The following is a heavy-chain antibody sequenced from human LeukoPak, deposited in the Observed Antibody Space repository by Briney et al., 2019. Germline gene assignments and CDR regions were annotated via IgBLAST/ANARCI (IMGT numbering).Heavy chain of an antibody. CDR1: GFTFGSYA. Sequence: GGSLRLSCAASGFTFGSYAMSWVRQAPGKGVEWVSAISGSGSSTYYADSVKGRFTISRDSSKNTLYLQMNSLRADDTAVYYCTRDPTVTTSDCWGQGALVTVSS. CDR3: TRDPTVTTSDC. D-gene: IGHD4-17*01. J-gene: IGHJ4*02. V-gene: IGHV3-23*01. CDR2: ISGSGSST.